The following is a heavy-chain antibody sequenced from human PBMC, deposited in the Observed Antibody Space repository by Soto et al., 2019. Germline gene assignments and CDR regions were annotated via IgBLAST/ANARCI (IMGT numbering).Heavy chain of an antibody. CDR2: ISGSGIST. V-gene: IGHV3-23*01. Sequence: DVQLLESGGGLVQPGGSLRLSCAASGFTFSSYAMSWVRQAPGKGLEWVSGISGSGISTHYAESVKGRFTGSRDNSKNTLYPQMNRLRAEVPPVYNFAKEPGGPDGYVDLWGRGTLVTVSS. D-gene: IGHD6-25*01. J-gene: IGHJ2*01. CDR3: AKEPGGPDGYVDL. CDR1: GFTFSSYA.